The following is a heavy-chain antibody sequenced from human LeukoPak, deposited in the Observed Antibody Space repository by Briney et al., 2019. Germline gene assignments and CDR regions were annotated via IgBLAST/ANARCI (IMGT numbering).Heavy chain of an antibody. V-gene: IGHV3-49*04. J-gene: IGHJ5*02. CDR3: TRGRTYSSA. Sequence: GGTLRLSCRASGFILGDYAASWVRQAPGKGLEWVGFIRSKAYGGTTDYAASVKGRFTLSRDDSKSIAYLQMNSLKIEDTAVYHCTRGRTYSSAWGPGTLVTVSS. CDR1: GFILGDYA. D-gene: IGHD6-19*01. CDR2: IRSKAYGGTT.